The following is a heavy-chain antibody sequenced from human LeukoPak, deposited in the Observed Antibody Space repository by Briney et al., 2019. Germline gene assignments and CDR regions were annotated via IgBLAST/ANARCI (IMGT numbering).Heavy chain of an antibody. CDR1: GLSFTGYY. CDR2: ISHSGRT. Sequence: PSETLSLTCVVSGLSFTGYYWSWIRQPPGKGPEWIGEISHSGRTSYNPSLKSRVTISLDTSKNQFSLKLSFVTAADTAVYYCTKTSPGVPLDIWGQGALVTVSS. J-gene: IGHJ4*02. CDR3: TKTSPGVPLDI. V-gene: IGHV4-34*01. D-gene: IGHD7-27*01.